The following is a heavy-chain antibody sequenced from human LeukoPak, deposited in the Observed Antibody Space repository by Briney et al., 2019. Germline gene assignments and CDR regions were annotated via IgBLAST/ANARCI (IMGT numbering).Heavy chain of an antibody. Sequence: PGRSLRLSCAASGFTFSSYAMHWVRQAPGKGLEWVAVISYDGSNKYYADSVKGRFTISRDNSKNTLYLQMNSLRAEDTAVYYCAKGHISSSEDWFDPWGQGTLVTVSS. V-gene: IGHV3-30-3*01. D-gene: IGHD6-6*01. CDR3: AKGHISSSEDWFDP. J-gene: IGHJ5*02. CDR1: GFTFSSYA. CDR2: ISYDGSNK.